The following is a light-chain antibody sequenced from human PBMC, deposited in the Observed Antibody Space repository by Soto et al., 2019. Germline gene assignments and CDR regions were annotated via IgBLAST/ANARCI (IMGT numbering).Light chain of an antibody. CDR1: QSVSSY. CDR3: QQRGNWPTIT. Sequence: EIVLTQSPATLSLSPGERATLSSRASQSVSSYLAWYQQKPGQAPRLLSYDAANRATGIPARFSGSGSGTDFTLTISSLEPEDFAVYYCQQRGNWPTITFGQGTRLEIK. V-gene: IGKV3-11*01. CDR2: DAA. J-gene: IGKJ5*01.